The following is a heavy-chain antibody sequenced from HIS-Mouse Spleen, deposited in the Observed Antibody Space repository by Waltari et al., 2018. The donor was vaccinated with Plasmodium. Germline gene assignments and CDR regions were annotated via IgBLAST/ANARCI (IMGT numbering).Heavy chain of an antibody. CDR1: GSTFTGYY. Sequence: QVPLVQSGAEVTKPGASVKVSFTASGSTFTGYYLHWVRQAPGQGLEWMGWINPNSGGTNYEQKFQGRVTMTRDTSISTAYMELSRLRSDDTAVYYCARVLGYKAAAGTFVEYFQHWGQGTLVTVSS. J-gene: IGHJ1*01. CDR3: ARVLGYKAAAGTFVEYFQH. D-gene: IGHD6-13*01. V-gene: IGHV1-2*02. CDR2: INPNSGGT.